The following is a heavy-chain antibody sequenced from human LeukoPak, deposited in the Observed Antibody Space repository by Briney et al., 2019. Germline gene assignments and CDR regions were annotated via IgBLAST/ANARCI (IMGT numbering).Heavy chain of an antibody. CDR3: ARDRRSSSSMYYYYYMDV. Sequence: SVKVSCKASGGTFSSYAISWVRQAPGQGLEWMGGIIPIFGTANYAQKFQGRVTSTPAKSTSPAYMELSSLRSEDTAVYSCARDRRSSSSMYYYYYMDVWGKGTTVTVSS. J-gene: IGHJ6*03. D-gene: IGHD6-6*01. V-gene: IGHV1-69*06. CDR2: IIPIFGTA. CDR1: GGTFSSYA.